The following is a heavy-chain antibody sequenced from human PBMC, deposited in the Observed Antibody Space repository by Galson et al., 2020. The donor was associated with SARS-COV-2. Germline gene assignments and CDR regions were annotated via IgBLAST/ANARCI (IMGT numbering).Heavy chain of an antibody. D-gene: IGHD4-17*01. CDR3: AKDQGNDYGDQLDD. Sequence: GGSLRLSCAGSGFTFSRYAMSWVRQVPGKGLEWVSSVTAGGSITYHADTVKGRFTISRDNSKNTLYLQMNSLRVEDTALYYCAKDQGNDYGDQLDDWGQGTLVSVSS. V-gene: IGHV3-23*01. J-gene: IGHJ4*02. CDR2: VTAGGSIT. CDR1: GFTFSRYA.